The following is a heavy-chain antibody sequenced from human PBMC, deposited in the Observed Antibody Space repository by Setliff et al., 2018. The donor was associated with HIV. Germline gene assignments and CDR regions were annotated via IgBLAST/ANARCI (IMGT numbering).Heavy chain of an antibody. Sequence: PSETLSLTCNVSDGSISSSSYYWAWIRQPPGKGLEWIGTIYYSGSTYYNPSFKRRLSISVDTSKNQFSLKLSSVTAADTAVYYCARSTYYFDSSGYKYNWFDPWGQGTRVTVSS. CDR3: ARSTYYFDSSGYKYNWFDP. CDR1: DGSISSSSYY. D-gene: IGHD3-22*01. CDR2: IYYSGST. V-gene: IGHV4-39*07. J-gene: IGHJ5*02.